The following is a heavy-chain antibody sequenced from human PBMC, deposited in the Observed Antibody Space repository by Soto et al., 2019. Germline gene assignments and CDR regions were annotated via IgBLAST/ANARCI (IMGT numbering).Heavy chain of an antibody. D-gene: IGHD1-26*01. V-gene: IGHV3-23*01. CDR2: ISGSGGST. CDR1: GFPFSSYA. CDR3: AKGGGSYGVVSY. Sequence: GGSLRLSCAASGFPFSSYAMSWVRQAPGKGLEWVSAISGSGGSTYYADSMKGRFTISRDNSKNTLYLQMNSLRAEDTAVYYCAKGGGSYGVVSYWGQGTLVTVSS. J-gene: IGHJ4*02.